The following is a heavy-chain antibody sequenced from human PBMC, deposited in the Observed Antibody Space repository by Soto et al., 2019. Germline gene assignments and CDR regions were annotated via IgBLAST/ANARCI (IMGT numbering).Heavy chain of an antibody. J-gene: IGHJ6*03. D-gene: IGHD6-13*01. CDR2: ISAYNGNT. Sequence: ASVKVSCKASGYTFTSYGISWGRQALGQGLEWMGWISAYNGNTNYAQKLQGRVTMTTDTSTSTAYMELRSLRSDDTAVYYFARAIAPRYSSSWFRRYYYYYYMDVWG. CDR1: GYTFTSYG. CDR3: ARAIAPRYSSSWFRRYYYYYYMDV. V-gene: IGHV1-18*01.